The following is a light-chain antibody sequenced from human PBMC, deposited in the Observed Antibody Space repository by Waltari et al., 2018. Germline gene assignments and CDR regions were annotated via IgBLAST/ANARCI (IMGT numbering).Light chain of an antibody. CDR3: QKYDTSPHS. J-gene: IGKJ2*03. Sequence: SQSPATLSLSPGERATLSCRASQTVSSYLAWYQQKPGQAPRLLIYGASTRATGIPGRFSGSGSGTEFTLTITSLEPEDFAVYYCQKYDTSPHSVGQGTKVEI. CDR1: QTVSSY. V-gene: IGKV3D-15*01. CDR2: GAS.